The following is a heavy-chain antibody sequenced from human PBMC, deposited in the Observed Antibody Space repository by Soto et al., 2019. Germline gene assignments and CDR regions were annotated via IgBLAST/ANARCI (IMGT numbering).Heavy chain of an antibody. J-gene: IGHJ3*02. CDR3: ARDTETLGPRANDALDI. V-gene: IGHV1-3*01. CDR1: GYTFSAYT. D-gene: IGHD3-3*02. Sequence: QAQLVQSGAEMKKPGASVKVSCKATGYTFSAYTMNWVRQAPGQSLEWMGWINAGSGNTKYSQNFQGRVSITRDTSASTVYMELTGLTSEATAVYYCARDTETLGPRANDALDIWGQGTMVTVSS. CDR2: INAGSGNT.